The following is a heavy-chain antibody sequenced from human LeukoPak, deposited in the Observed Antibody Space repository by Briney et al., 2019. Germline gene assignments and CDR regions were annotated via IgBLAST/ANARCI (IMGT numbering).Heavy chain of an antibody. V-gene: IGHV1-2*06. CDR3: ARDGDLLLWFGELLYY. Sequence: ASVKVSCKASGYTFTGYYMHWVRQAPGQGLEWMGRINPNSGGTNYAQKFQGRVTMTRDTSISTAYMELSRLRSDDTAVYYCARDGDLLLWFGELLYYWGQGTLVTVSS. D-gene: IGHD3-10*01. J-gene: IGHJ4*02. CDR1: GYTFTGYY. CDR2: INPNSGGT.